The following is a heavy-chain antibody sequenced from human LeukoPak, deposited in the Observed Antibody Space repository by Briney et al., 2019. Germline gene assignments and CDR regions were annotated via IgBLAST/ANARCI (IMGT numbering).Heavy chain of an antibody. D-gene: IGHD5-12*01. CDR2: IVVGSGNT. J-gene: IGHJ3*02. CDR1: GFTFTSSA. CDR3: AAGPVVGVIVATIAYAFDI. Sequence: SVKASCKASGFTFTSSAMQWVRQARGQRLEWIGWIVVGSGNTNYAQKFQERVTITRDMSTSTAYMELSSLRSEDTAVYYCAAGPVVGVIVATIAYAFDIWGQGTMVTVSS. V-gene: IGHV1-58*02.